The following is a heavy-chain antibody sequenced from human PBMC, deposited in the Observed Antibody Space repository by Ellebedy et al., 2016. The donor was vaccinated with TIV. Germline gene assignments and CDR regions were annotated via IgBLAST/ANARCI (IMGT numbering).Heavy chain of an antibody. D-gene: IGHD6-13*01. CDR2: ISTSSDAI. J-gene: IGHJ6*02. CDR1: GFAFSNYA. CDR3: ARDEVYSSGWYAYYYYGMDV. Sequence: GESLKISCVDSGFAFSNYAMSWVRQAPGKGLEWLSAISTSSDAIYYKDSVKGRFTISRDNSKNTLYLQMNSLRAEDTAVYYCARDEVYSSGWYAYYYYGMDVWGQGTTVTVSS. V-gene: IGHV3-23*01.